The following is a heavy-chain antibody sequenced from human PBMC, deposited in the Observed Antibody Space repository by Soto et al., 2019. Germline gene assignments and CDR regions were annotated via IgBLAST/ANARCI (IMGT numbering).Heavy chain of an antibody. J-gene: IGHJ4*02. CDR2: VSGSAGST. D-gene: IGHD2-15*01. CDR3: AKASHNAYCGSINCSYSVYFDY. V-gene: IGHV3-23*01. Sequence: GGSLRLSCAASGFIFSSYARTWVRQAPGKGLEWVSTVSGSAGSTYYADPVKGRFTISRDNSKNTQYLQMDSLRAEDTAIYYCAKASHNAYCGSINCSYSVYFDYWGPGTLVTVSS. CDR1: GFIFSSYA.